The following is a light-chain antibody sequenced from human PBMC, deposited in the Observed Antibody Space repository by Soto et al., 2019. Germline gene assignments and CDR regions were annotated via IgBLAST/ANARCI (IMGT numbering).Light chain of an antibody. CDR2: GAS. J-gene: IGKJ4*01. Sequence: EIVMTQSPATLSVSPGERATLSCRASQSVSTYLAWYQQKPGQAPRLLIFGASTRATGIPARFSGSGSGSEFTLSISSLQSEDFAVYSCQLYHNWPLVTFGGGTKVEIK. CDR1: QSVSTY. V-gene: IGKV3-15*01. CDR3: QLYHNWPLVT.